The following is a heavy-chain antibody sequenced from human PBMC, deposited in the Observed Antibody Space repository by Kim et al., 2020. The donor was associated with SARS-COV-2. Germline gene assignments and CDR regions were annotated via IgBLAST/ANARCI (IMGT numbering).Heavy chain of an antibody. V-gene: IGHV7-4-1*02. CDR3: ARGDWLDP. CDR2: INTNTGHP. Sequence: ASVKVSCKASGYTFTAYSMNWVRQAPGQGLEWMGWINTNTGHPTYAQGFTGRFVFSLDMSVTTPYLQISGLQADDNAVYYCARGDWLDPSRQGTRVTVSS. J-gene: IGHJ5*02. CDR1: GYTFTAYS.